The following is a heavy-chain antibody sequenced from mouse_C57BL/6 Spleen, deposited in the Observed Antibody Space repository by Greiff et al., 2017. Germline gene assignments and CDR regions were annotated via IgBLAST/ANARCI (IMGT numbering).Heavy chain of an antibody. V-gene: IGHV10-1*01. CDR1: GFSFNTYA. CDR2: IRSKSNNYAT. CDR3: VRPNWDYWYFDV. Sequence: EVKVVESGGGLVQPKGSLKLSCAASGFSFNTYAMNWVRQAPGKGLEWVARIRSKSNNYATYYADSVKDRFTISRDDSESMLYLQMNNLKTEDTAMYYCVRPNWDYWYFDVWGTGTTVTVSS. D-gene: IGHD4-1*01. J-gene: IGHJ1*03.